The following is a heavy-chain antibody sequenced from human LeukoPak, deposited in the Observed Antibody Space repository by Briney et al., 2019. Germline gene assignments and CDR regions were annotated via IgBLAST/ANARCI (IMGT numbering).Heavy chain of an antibody. CDR3: ARGEDLGYCSGGSCYSADYYYMDV. Sequence: GASVKVSSKASGYTFTSYGVTWVRQAPGQELEWMGWISAYNGKTDYAQQLQGRVTMTTDTSTNTAYMELRSLRSDDTAVYYCARGEDLGYCSGGSCYSADYYYMDVWGKGTTVTVSS. J-gene: IGHJ6*03. V-gene: IGHV1-18*01. D-gene: IGHD2-15*01. CDR1: GYTFTSYG. CDR2: ISAYNGKT.